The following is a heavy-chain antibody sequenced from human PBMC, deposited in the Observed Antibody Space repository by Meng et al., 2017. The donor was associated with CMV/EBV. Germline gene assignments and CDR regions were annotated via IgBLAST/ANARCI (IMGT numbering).Heavy chain of an antibody. CDR2: ISSSGSTI. D-gene: IGHD1-26*01. V-gene: IGHV3-48*03. Sequence: GGSLRLSCAASGFTFSSYEMNWVCQAPGKGLEWVSYISSSGSTIYYADSVKGRFTISRDNAKNSLYLQMNSLRAEDTAVYYCARVGDGSLGIVGATSGPYYYYGMDVWGQGTTVTVSS. CDR1: GFTFSSYE. CDR3: ARVGDGSLGIVGATSGPYYYYGMDV. J-gene: IGHJ6*02.